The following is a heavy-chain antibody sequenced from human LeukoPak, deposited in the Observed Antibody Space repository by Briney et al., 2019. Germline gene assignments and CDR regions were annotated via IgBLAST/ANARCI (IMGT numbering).Heavy chain of an antibody. J-gene: IGHJ4*02. Sequence: SETLSLTCTVSGDSISTYSWIWIRQPPGKGLECIGYISYSGSTNFNPSLQSRVTMSVETSKNQFSLKLSSVTAADTAVYYCARDSYFGSGNYYIDYWGQGTLVTVSS. CDR3: ARDSYFGSGNYYIDY. D-gene: IGHD3-10*01. V-gene: IGHV4-59*12. CDR1: GDSISTYS. CDR2: ISYSGST.